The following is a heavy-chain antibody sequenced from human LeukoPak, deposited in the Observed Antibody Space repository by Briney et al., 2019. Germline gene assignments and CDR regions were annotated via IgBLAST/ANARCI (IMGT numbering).Heavy chain of an antibody. CDR1: GYTFTNYG. D-gene: IGHD3-9*01. V-gene: IGHV1-18*01. CDR3: ATVDRGRNWFDP. J-gene: IGHJ5*02. CDR2: ISAYNGYT. Sequence: ASVKVSCKASGYTFTNYGISWVRQAPGQGLEWMGWISAYNGYTDYAQKLQFRVTMTTDTSTSTAYMELRSLRSEDTAVYYCATVDRGRNWFDPWGQGTLVTVSS.